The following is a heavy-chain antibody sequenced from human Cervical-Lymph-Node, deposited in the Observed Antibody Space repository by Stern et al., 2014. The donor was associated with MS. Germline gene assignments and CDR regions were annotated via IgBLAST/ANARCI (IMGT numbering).Heavy chain of an antibody. CDR2: IYWDDDK. Sequence: QVTLRESGPTLVKPTQTLTLTCTFSGFLLSTSGVGVGWIRQPPGKALEWLALIYWDDDKRYSPSLESRLTITKDTSKNLVFLTMTNMDPVDTATYYCAHLTTATALDYWGQGTLVTVSS. V-gene: IGHV2-5*02. CDR1: GFLLSTSGVG. D-gene: IGHD1-1*01. CDR3: AHLTTATALDY. J-gene: IGHJ4*02.